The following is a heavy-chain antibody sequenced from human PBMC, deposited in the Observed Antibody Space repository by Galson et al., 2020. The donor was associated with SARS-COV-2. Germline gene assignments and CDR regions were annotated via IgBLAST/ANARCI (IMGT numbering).Heavy chain of an antibody. J-gene: IGHJ3*02. CDR3: ARLHYGEYAPEAFDI. D-gene: IGHD4-17*01. CDR1: GTSISGGSYS. V-gene: IGHV4-30-2*01. Sequence: SETLSLTVAVSGTSISGGSYSWNWIRQPPGKGLEWIGEIPHSGGTYYNPSLKSRVTISGARSKNQFSLRLSSVTAADGAVYFCARLHYGEYAPEAFDIWGPGTRVTVAS. CDR2: IPHSGGT.